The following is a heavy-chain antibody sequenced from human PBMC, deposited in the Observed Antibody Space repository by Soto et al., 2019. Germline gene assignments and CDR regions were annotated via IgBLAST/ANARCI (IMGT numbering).Heavy chain of an antibody. CDR1: GFSLSTRGLG. V-gene: IGHV2-5*02. CDR2: IYWDDDK. J-gene: IGHJ4*02. Sequence: QITLKESGPTLVKPTETLTLTCTISGFSLSTRGLGVGWIRQPPGKALAWLALIYWDDDKSYSPSLKSRLTITKDTSKNQVVLTMTNMDPVDTATYYCVKDSSGYYGFDDWGQGTLVTVSS. CDR3: VKDSSGYYGFDD. D-gene: IGHD3-22*01.